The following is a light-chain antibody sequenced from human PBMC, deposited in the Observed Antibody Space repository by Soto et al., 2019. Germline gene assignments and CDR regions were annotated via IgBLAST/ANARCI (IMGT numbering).Light chain of an antibody. Sequence: EIVLTQSPGTLSLSPGERATLSCRASQSVSSSYLAWYQQKPGQAPRLLIYGASSRATGIPDRFSGGGSGTDFTLTISRLEPEDFAVYYCQQYGSSPVTVGGGTKVEIK. J-gene: IGKJ4*01. CDR1: QSVSSSY. CDR2: GAS. CDR3: QQYGSSPVT. V-gene: IGKV3-20*01.